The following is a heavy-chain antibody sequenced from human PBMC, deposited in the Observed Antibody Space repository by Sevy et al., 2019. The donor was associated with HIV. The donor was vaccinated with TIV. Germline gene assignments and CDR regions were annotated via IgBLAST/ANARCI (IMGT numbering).Heavy chain of an antibody. D-gene: IGHD6-13*01. Sequence: GGSLRLSCAASGFTFSSSSMTCVRQAPGKGLEWVATISQGGSEEYYVDSVKGRFTISRDNAKNSLYLQMNSLSAVDTAVSLCTRFVSLGYWGQGTLVTVSS. CDR3: TRFVSLGY. J-gene: IGHJ4*02. V-gene: IGHV3-7*01. CDR2: ISQGGSEE. CDR1: GFTFSSSS.